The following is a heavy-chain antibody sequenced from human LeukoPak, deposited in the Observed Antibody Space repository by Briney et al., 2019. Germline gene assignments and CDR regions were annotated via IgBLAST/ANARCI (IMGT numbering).Heavy chain of an antibody. CDR3: ARSIPAGNRR. CDR2: ISSSGSTI. Sequence: GGSLRPCCAASGFTFSDYYKSWIRQAPGKGLGWVSYISSSGSTIDYADSVKGRFTISRDNAKNSLYLQMNSLRAEDTAVYYCARSIPAGNRRWGQGTLVTVSS. CDR1: GFTFSDYY. V-gene: IGHV3-11*01. D-gene: IGHD2-2*01. J-gene: IGHJ4*02.